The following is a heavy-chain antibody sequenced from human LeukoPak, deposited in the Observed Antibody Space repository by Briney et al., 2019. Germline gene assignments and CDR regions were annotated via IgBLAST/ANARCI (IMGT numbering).Heavy chain of an antibody. Sequence: GGSLRLSCEASGFTFSDYWMQWVRQAPGKGLEWVANIKQDGSEKYYVDSVKGRFTISRDNAKNTLYLQMNSLRAEDTAVYYCARRYFDYWAREPWSPSPQ. J-gene: IGHJ4*02. CDR3: ARRYFDY. V-gene: IGHV3-7*03. CDR1: GFTFSDYW. CDR2: IKQDGSEK.